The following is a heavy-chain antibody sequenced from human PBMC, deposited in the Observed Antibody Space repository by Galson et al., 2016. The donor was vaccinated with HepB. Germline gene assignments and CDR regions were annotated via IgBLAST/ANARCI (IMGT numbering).Heavy chain of an antibody. J-gene: IGHJ4*02. CDR3: ARGGLHYYDSSGYYLPYYYFDF. D-gene: IGHD3-22*01. CDR2: IYYSGST. V-gene: IGHV4-31*03. Sequence: TLSLTCTVSGGSVGRGGYYWSWIRQHPGKGLEWIGYIYYSGSTYYNPSLESRVTISVDTSKNQFSLKLSSVTAADTAVYYCARGGLHYYDSSGYYLPYYYFDFWGQGTLVTVSS. CDR1: GGSVGRGGYY.